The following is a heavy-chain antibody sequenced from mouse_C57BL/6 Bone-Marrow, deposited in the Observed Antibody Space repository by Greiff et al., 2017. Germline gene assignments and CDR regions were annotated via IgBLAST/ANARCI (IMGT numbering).Heavy chain of an antibody. CDR1: GFTFSSYA. V-gene: IGHV5-4*03. D-gene: IGHD1-1*01. J-gene: IGHJ3*01. Sequence: DVKLVESGGGLVKPGGSLKLSCAASGFTFSSYAMSWVRQTPEKRLEWVATISDGGSYTYYPDNVKGRFTISRDNAKNNLYLQMSHLKSEDTAMYYCARYGNSSFAYWGQGTLVTVSA. CDR3: ARYGNSSFAY. CDR2: ISDGGSYT.